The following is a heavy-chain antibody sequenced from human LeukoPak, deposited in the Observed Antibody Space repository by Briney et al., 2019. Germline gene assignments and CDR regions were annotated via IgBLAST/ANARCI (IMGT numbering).Heavy chain of an antibody. CDR1: GDSISSNNYY. D-gene: IGHD2-2*01. CDR3: ASKLDCSSTSCYGGVDY. J-gene: IGHJ4*02. CDR2: IYYRGST. Sequence: SETLSLTCAVSGDSISSNNYYWAWIRQSPEKGLEWIGSIYYRGSTYYNPSLKSRVTISVDTSKNQFSLKLSSVTAADTAVYYCASKLDCSSTSCYGGVDYWGQGTLVTVSS. V-gene: IGHV4-39*07.